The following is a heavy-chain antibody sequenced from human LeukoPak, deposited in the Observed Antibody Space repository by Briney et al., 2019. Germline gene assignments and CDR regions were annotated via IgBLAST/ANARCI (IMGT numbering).Heavy chain of an antibody. Sequence: PWGSLRLSCAASGFTFSSNAMSWVRQAPGKGLEWVSVITGNGGSTYYADSVKGRFTISRDNSKNTLSLQMNSLRAEDTAVYYCAKDAVAPGSGGDYFDYWGQGTLVTVSS. CDR1: GFTFSSNA. J-gene: IGHJ4*02. V-gene: IGHV3-23*01. D-gene: IGHD3-10*01. CDR2: ITGNGGST. CDR3: AKDAVAPGSGGDYFDY.